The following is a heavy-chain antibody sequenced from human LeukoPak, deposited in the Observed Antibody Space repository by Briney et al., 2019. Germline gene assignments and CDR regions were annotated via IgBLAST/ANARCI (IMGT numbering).Heavy chain of an antibody. CDR3: ARAPRAAAGLDY. D-gene: IGHD6-13*01. V-gene: IGHV4-59*01. CDR2: IYYSGST. Sequence: SETLSLTCAVSGGSISSYYWSWIRQPPGKGLEWIGDIYYSGSTNYNPSLKSRVTISVDTSKNQSSLKLSSGTAADTAVYYCARAPRAAAGLDYWGQGTLVTVSS. J-gene: IGHJ4*02. CDR1: GGSISSYY.